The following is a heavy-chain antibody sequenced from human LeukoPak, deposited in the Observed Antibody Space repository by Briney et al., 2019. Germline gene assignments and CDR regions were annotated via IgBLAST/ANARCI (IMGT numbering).Heavy chain of an antibody. CDR2: INHSGST. J-gene: IGHJ4*02. Sequence: MASETLSLTCAVYGGSFSGYYWSWIRQPPGKGLEWIGEINHSGSTNYNPSLKSRVTISLDTSKNQFSLKLSSVTAADTAVYYCATENGFNDYWGQGTLVTVSS. V-gene: IGHV4-34*01. D-gene: IGHD2-8*01. CDR3: ATENGFNDY. CDR1: GGSFSGYY.